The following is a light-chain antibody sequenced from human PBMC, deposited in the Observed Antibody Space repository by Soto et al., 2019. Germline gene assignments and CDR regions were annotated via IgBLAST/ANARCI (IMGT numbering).Light chain of an antibody. CDR3: QQYDNWPRT. CDR1: QSVSSN. Sequence: EIVMTQSPATPSVSPGERATLPCRASQSVSSNLAWYQQKPGQAPRLLIYGAFTRAPGIPARLRGSGSGTELTLTISSLQSEDFAVYCCQQYDNWPRTFGQGTKV. V-gene: IGKV3-15*01. CDR2: GAF. J-gene: IGKJ1*01.